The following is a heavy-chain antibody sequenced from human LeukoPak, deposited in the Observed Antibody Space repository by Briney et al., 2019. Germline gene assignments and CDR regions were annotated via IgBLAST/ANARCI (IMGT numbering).Heavy chain of an antibody. CDR2: VYTSGST. J-gene: IGHJ3*02. Sequence: SQTLSLTCTVSGGSISSGSYYWNWIRQPAGKGLEWIGRVYTSGSTIYNPSLKSRVTISLDTSKNHFSLKLNSVTAADTAVYYCATDMGTVSDAFDTWGQGTMVSVSS. CDR1: GGSISSGSYY. V-gene: IGHV4-61*02. D-gene: IGHD3-10*01. CDR3: ATDMGTVSDAFDT.